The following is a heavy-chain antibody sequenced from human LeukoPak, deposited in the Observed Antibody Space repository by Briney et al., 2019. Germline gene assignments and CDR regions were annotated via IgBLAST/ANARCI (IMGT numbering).Heavy chain of an antibody. CDR2: IKSNNEGGTT. CDR3: TTDPWHGLDV. CDR1: GFTFSSYS. Sequence: GSLRLSCAASGFTFSSYSMNWVRQAPGKGLEWVGRIKSNNEGGTTDYVAPVKGRFTISRDDSKNTVYLQMNSLKIEDTAVYYCTTDPWHGLDVWGQGTTVTVSS. J-gene: IGHJ6*02. D-gene: IGHD5-12*01. V-gene: IGHV3-15*07.